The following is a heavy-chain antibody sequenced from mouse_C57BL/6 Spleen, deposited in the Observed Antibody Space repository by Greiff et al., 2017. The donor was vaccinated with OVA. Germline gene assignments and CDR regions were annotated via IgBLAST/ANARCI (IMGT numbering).Heavy chain of an antibody. J-gene: IGHJ4*01. V-gene: IGHV3-6*01. CDR3: STFPGAMDY. CDR2: ISYDGSN. CDR1: GYSITSGYY. Sequence: QLKESGPGLVKPSQSLSLTCSVTGYSITSGYYWNWIRQFPGNKLEWMGYISYDGSNNYNPSLKNRISITRDTSKNQFFLKLNSVTTEDTATYYCSTFPGAMDYWGQGTSVTVSS.